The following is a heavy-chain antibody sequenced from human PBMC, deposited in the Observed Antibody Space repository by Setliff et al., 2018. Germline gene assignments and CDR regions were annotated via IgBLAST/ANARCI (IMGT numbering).Heavy chain of an antibody. J-gene: IGHJ6*02. CDR3: ARENLSSGWYVGGYYYYYGMDV. CDR2: INPNSGGT. Sequence: GASVKVSCKASGYTFTGYYMHWVRQAPGQGLEWMGWINPNSGGTNYAQKFQGRVTMTRDTSISTAYMELSRLRSEDTAVYYCARENLSSGWYVGGYYYYYGMDVWGQGTTVTVSS. V-gene: IGHV1-2*02. D-gene: IGHD6-19*01. CDR1: GYTFTGYY.